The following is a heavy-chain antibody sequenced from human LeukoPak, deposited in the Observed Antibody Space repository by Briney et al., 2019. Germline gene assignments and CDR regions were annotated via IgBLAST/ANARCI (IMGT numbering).Heavy chain of an antibody. D-gene: IGHD6-19*01. J-gene: IGHJ4*02. Sequence: SETLSLTCTVSGGSLSSGSYYWSWIRQPAGKGLEWIGRIYTSGSTNYNPSLKSRVTISVDTSKNQFSLKLSSVTAADTAVYYCATYSSGWYPYYFDYWGQGTLVTVSS. CDR2: IYTSGST. CDR3: ATYSSGWYPYYFDY. CDR1: GGSLSSGSYY. V-gene: IGHV4-61*02.